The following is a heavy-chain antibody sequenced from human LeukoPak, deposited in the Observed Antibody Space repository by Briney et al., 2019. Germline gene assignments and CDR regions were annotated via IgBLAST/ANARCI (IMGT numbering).Heavy chain of an antibody. CDR2: IYYSGST. D-gene: IGHD3-3*01. Sequence: PSETLSLTCTVSGGSISSYYWSCIREPPGKEVGWIGYIYYSGSTNYNPSLKSRVTISVDTSKKQFSLKLSSVTAADTAVYYCARGADFWSGYYNYWGQGTLVTVSS. V-gene: IGHV4-59*01. CDR3: ARGADFWSGYYNY. J-gene: IGHJ4*02. CDR1: GGSISSYY.